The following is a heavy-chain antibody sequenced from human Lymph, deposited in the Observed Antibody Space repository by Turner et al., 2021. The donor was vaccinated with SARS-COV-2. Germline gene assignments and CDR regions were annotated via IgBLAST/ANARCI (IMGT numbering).Heavy chain of an antibody. CDR3: ARGFDY. Sequence: QVQLHESAPGLCMPSETLSLTCTVSGASISNYYWSWIRQPPGKGLDGIGYIYYSGSTNYNPSLKSRVTISVDTSKNQFSLKLSSVTAADTAVYYCARGFDYWGQGTLVTVSS. V-gene: IGHV4-59*01. J-gene: IGHJ4*02. CDR2: IYYSGST. CDR1: GASISNYY.